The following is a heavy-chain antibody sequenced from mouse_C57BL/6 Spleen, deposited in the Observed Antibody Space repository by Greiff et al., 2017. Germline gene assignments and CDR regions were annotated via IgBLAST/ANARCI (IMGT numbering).Heavy chain of an antibody. CDR2: FYPGDGDT. V-gene: IGHV1-80*01. J-gene: IGHJ2*01. D-gene: IGHD4-1*01. CDR1: GYAFSSYR. Sequence: QVQLQQSGAELVKPGASVKISCKASGYAFSSYRMNWVKQRPGKGLEWIGHFYPGDGDTNYNGKFKGKATLTADKSSSTVYLQLSSLTSEDSAVYISANWDFDYWGQGTTLTVSS. CDR3: ANWDFDY.